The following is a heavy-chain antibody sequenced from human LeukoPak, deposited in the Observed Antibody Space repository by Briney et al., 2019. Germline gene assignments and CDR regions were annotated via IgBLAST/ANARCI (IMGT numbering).Heavy chain of an antibody. CDR3: AQDRAWIEFYF. Sequence: GGSLRLSCAASGFTFKNYGMNWVRQAPGKGLEWVSGISPGGETPYYADSARGRFTISRDNSKNTMYLQMNSLRVEDTAVYYCAQDRAWIEFYFWGQGTLVTVSS. CDR2: ISPGGETP. CDR1: GFTFKNYG. J-gene: IGHJ4*02. D-gene: IGHD5-12*01. V-gene: IGHV3-23*01.